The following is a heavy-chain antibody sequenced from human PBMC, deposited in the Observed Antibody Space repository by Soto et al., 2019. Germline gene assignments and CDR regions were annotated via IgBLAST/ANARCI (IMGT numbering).Heavy chain of an antibody. CDR2: IYYSGST. J-gene: IGHJ4*02. CDR3: ARDARDGDIDY. CDR1: GGSVSSGSYY. V-gene: IGHV4-61*01. Sequence: QVQLQESAPGLVTPSETLSLTCTVSGGSVSSGSYYWSWIRQPPGKGLEWIGYIYYSGSTNYNPSRKSRVTISVDTSKNQFALKLSSVTAADTAVYYCARDARDGDIDYWGQGTLVTVSS. D-gene: IGHD4-17*01.